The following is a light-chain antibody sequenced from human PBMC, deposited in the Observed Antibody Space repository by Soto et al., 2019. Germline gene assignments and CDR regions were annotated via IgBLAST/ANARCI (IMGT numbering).Light chain of an antibody. CDR3: GSITRSSTSV. V-gene: IGLV2-14*01. CDR2: DVT. Sequence: QSVLSQPPSASGSPGQSVTISCTGTSSDVGGFKYVSWYQHQPGKAPKLIIYDVTKRPSGVPNRFSGSKSGNTASLTISGIQAEDEGDYYCGSITRSSTSVFGTGTKLTVL. CDR1: SSDVGGFKY. J-gene: IGLJ1*01.